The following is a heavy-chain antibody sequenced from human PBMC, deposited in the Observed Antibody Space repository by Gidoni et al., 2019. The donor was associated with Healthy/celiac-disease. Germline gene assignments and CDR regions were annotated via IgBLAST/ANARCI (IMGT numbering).Heavy chain of an antibody. CDR1: GGSISSSY. Sequence: VQLQESGPGLVKPSEPLSLPCTASGGSISSSYWSWIRQPPGKGLEWIGYIYYSGSTNYNPALKSRVTISVDTSKNQFSLKLSSVTAADTAVYYCARGETPGLFDYWGQGTLVTVSS. V-gene: IGHV4-59*01. J-gene: IGHJ4*02. CDR2: IYYSGST. CDR3: ARGETPGLFDY. D-gene: IGHD2-15*01.